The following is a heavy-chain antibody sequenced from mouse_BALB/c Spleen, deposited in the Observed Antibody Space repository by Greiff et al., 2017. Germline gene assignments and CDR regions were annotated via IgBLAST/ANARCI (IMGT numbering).Heavy chain of an antibody. CDR1: GYTFTDYY. Sequence: QVQLQQSGAELARPGASVKLSCKASGYTFTDYYINWVKQRTGQGLEWIGEIYPGSGNTYYNEKFKGKATLTADKSSSTAYMQLSSLTSEDSAVYFCARGGSSWYFDVWGAGTTVTVSS. J-gene: IGHJ1*01. D-gene: IGHD1-1*01. CDR2: IYPGSGNT. CDR3: ARGGSSWYFDV. V-gene: IGHV1-77*01.